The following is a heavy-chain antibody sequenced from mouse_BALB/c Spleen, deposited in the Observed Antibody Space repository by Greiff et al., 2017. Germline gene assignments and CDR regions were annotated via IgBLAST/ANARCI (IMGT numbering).Heavy chain of an antibody. Sequence: EVKLMESGGGLVKPGGSLKLSCAASGFTFSSYAMSWVRQTPEKRLEWVASISSGGSTYYPDSVKGRFTISRDNARNILYLQMSSLRSEDTAMYYCARKLFYDRGYYYAMDYWGQGTSVTVSS. D-gene: IGHD2-12*01. J-gene: IGHJ4*01. CDR2: ISSGGST. CDR3: ARKLFYDRGYYYAMDY. V-gene: IGHV5-6-5*01. CDR1: GFTFSSYA.